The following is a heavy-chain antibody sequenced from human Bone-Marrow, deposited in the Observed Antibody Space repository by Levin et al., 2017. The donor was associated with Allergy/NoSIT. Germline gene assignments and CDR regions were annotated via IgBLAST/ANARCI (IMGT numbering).Heavy chain of an antibody. CDR3: ARLLDLAEAPNHSGLGV. D-gene: IGHD1-14*01. J-gene: IGHJ6*02. V-gene: IGHV5-51*01. CDR1: GYNFNTYW. CDR2: IYPFDSDT. Sequence: GESLKISCKVSGYNFNTYWIAWVRQTPERGLEWMGIIYPFDSDTRYNPSFQGQVTFSADDSINTASLQWRSLRASDTALYFCARLLDLAEAPNHSGLGVWSQGTAVIVSS.